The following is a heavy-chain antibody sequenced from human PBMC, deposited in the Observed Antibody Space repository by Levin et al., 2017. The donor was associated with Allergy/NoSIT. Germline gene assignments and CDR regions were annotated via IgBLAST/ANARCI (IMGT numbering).Heavy chain of an antibody. Sequence: SGPTLVKPTQTLTLTCTFSGFSLSTSQVGVGWIRQPPGKALEWLAVIYWDDDKRYSPSLTSRPSITKDTSKNQVVPTMTNMDPVDTATYYYAHSPPVDYGDYFDYWGQGTPVTVSS. CDR2: IYWDDDK. D-gene: IGHD4/OR15-4a*01. CDR3: AHSPPVDYGDYFDY. V-gene: IGHV2-5*02. J-gene: IGHJ4*02. CDR1: GFSLSTSQVG.